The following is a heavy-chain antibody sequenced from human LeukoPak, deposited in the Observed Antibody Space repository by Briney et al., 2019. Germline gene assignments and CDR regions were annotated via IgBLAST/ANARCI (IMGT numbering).Heavy chain of an antibody. Sequence: PGGSLRLSCAASGFTFRSYWMHWVRQAPGKGLAWVSRINSDGSSTSYADSVKGRITISRDNAKNTLYLQMNSLRAEDTAVYYCARGGPYGYNAFDIWGQGTMVTVSS. J-gene: IGHJ3*02. CDR2: INSDGSST. D-gene: IGHD5-18*01. V-gene: IGHV3-74*01. CDR1: GFTFRSYW. CDR3: ARGGPYGYNAFDI.